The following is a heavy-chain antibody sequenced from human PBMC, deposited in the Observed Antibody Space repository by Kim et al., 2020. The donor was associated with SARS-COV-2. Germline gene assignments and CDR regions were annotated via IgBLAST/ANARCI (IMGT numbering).Heavy chain of an antibody. Sequence: GGSLRLSCAASGFTVSSNYMSWVRQAPGKGLEWVSVIYSGGSTYYADSVKGRFTISRDNSKNTLYLQMNSLRAEDTAVYYCARAEEGGAARYGMDVWGQGTTVTVSS. D-gene: IGHD6-6*01. CDR3: ARAEEGGAARYGMDV. CDR2: IYSGGST. V-gene: IGHV3-53*01. J-gene: IGHJ6*02. CDR1: GFTVSSNY.